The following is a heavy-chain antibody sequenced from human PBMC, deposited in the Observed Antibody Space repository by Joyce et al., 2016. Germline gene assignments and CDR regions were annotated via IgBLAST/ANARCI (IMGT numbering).Heavy chain of an antibody. CDR1: GFTFNTYS. CDR2: ISRSSNTI. V-gene: IGHV3-48*01. Sequence: EVQLVESGGGLVQPGGSLRLSCAASGFTFNTYSMHWVRQASGKGLEWVSYISRSSNTIYYVDSVKGRFTISRDNAKNSLYLQMNSLRAEDTAVYFCARATSYYFYYYMDVWGKGTTVTVSS. J-gene: IGHJ6*03. CDR3: ARATSYYFYYYMDV.